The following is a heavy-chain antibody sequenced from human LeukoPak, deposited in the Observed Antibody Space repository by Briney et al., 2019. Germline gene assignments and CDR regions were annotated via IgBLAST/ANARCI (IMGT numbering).Heavy chain of an antibody. CDR1: GFTFSDYN. Sequence: GGSLRLSCTASGFTFSDYNMHWVRQAPGKGLEWVSSLSGRSSYIYYADLLRGRFTISRDNSKNSLYLQMNSLGPEDTAVYYCARDPYSGNYGNYYYYMDVWGKGTTVTISS. D-gene: IGHD1-26*01. V-gene: IGHV3-21*01. CDR3: ARDPYSGNYGNYYYYMDV. J-gene: IGHJ6*03. CDR2: LSGRSSYI.